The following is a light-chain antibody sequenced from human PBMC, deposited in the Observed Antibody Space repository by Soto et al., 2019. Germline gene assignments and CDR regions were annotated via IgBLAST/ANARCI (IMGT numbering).Light chain of an antibody. J-gene: IGLJ2*01. CDR1: SSNIGNNA. V-gene: IGLV1-36*01. CDR3: AAWDDSLNGVV. Sequence: QSVLTQPPSVSDAPRQRVTISCSGSSSNIGNNAVNWYQQLPGKAPKLLIYYDDLLPSGVSDRFSGSKSGTSASLAISGLQSEDEADYYCAAWDDSLNGVVFGGGTKLNVL. CDR2: YDD.